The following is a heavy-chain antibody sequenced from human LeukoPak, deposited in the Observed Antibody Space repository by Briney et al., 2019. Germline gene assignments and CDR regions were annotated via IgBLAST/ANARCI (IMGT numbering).Heavy chain of an antibody. D-gene: IGHD2-2*01. CDR3: ARAGYCSSTTCPDAFDI. V-gene: IGHV4-59*01. CDR2: IFYSGST. CDR1: GGSISSYY. Sequence: SETLSLTCTVSGGSISSYYWSWIRQPPGKGLEWIGYIFYSGSTNYNPSLKSRVTISVDTSKNQFSLRLSSVTAADTAVYYCARAGYCSSTTCPDAFDIWGQGTKVTVSS. J-gene: IGHJ3*02.